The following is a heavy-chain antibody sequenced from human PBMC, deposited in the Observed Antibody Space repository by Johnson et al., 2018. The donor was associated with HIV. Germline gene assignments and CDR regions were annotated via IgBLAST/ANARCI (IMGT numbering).Heavy chain of an antibody. D-gene: IGHD6-19*01. J-gene: IGHJ3*02. V-gene: IGHV3-7*01. CDR3: ARGGSLRSVAGDDAFDI. Sequence: VQLVESGGGLVQTGGSLRLSCAASGFSLSNYWMSWVRQAPGKGLEWVANIKQDGSEKYYVDSVKGRFTVSRDNSKNTLYLQMNSLRAEDTAVYYCARGGSLRSVAGDDAFDIWGQGTMVTVSS. CDR2: IKQDGSEK. CDR1: GFSLSNYW.